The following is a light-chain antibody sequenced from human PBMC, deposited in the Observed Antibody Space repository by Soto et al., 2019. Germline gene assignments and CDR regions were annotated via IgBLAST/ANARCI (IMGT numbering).Light chain of an antibody. CDR2: NTS. Sequence: QAVVTQEPSLTVSPGGTVTLTCGSSTGAVTSGHYPYWFQQKPGQAPRTLVYNTSDKHSCAPARFSGSLLGGKAALTLSGAQPEDEAEYYCLLSYSGARVFGGGTKVTVL. CDR3: LLSYSGARV. J-gene: IGLJ3*02. CDR1: TGAVTSGHY. V-gene: IGLV7-46*01.